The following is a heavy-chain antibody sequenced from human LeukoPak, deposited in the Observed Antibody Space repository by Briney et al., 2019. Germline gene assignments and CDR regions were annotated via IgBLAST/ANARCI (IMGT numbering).Heavy chain of an antibody. V-gene: IGHV4-59*01. Sequence: SETLSLTCTVSGGSISSYYWSWSRQPPGKGLEWIGYIYYSGSTNYNPSLKSRVTISVDTSKNQFSLKLSSVTAADTAVYYCARVVGYCSGGSCYDYFDYWGQGTLVTVSS. CDR1: GGSISSYY. J-gene: IGHJ4*02. D-gene: IGHD2-15*01. CDR3: ARVVGYCSGGSCYDYFDY. CDR2: IYYSGST.